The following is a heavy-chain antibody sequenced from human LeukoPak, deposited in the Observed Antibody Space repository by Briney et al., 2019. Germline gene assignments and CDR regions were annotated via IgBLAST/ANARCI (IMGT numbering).Heavy chain of an antibody. V-gene: IGHV4-59*01. CDR2: IYYSGST. J-gene: IGHJ6*02. CDR1: GGSISSYY. D-gene: IGHD2-2*01. Sequence: SETLSLTCTVSGGSISSYYWSWIRQPPGKGLEWIGYIYYSGSTHYNPSLKSRVTISVDTSKNQFSLKLSSVTAADTAVYYCARCVPPNYYGMDVWGQGTTVTVSS. CDR3: ARCVPPNYYGMDV.